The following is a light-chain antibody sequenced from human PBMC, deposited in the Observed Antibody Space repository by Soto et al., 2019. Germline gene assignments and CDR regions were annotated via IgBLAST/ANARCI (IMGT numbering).Light chain of an antibody. CDR3: TSYTSSSPYVVVPVSNVTV. CDR2: DVS. V-gene: IGLV2-14*01. J-gene: IGLJ1*01. Sequence: QSVLTQPASVSGSPGQSITISCTGTSSDVGGYNYVSWYQQHPGKAPKLMIYDVSNRPSGVSNRFSGSKSGNTASLTISGLQAEDEADYSCTSYTSSSPYVVVPVSNVTVF. CDR1: SSDVGGYNY.